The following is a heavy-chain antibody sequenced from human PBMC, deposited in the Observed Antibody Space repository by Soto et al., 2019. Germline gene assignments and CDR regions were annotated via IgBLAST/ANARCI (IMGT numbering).Heavy chain of an antibody. CDR3: ARDLDIEMITMVRGRNPTTSDY. Sequence: GGSLRLSCAASGFTFSSYSMNWVRQAPGKGLEWVSYISSSSSTIYYADSVKGRFTISRDNAKNSLYLQMNSLRDEDTAVYYCARDLDIEMITMVRGRNPTTSDYWGQGTLVTVSS. V-gene: IGHV3-48*02. CDR2: ISSSSSTI. CDR1: GFTFSSYS. D-gene: IGHD3-10*01. J-gene: IGHJ4*02.